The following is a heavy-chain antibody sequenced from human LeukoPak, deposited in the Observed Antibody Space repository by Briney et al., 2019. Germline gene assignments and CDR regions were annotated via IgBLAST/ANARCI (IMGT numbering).Heavy chain of an antibody. Sequence: GGSLRLSCAASGFTFSSYDMNWIRQAPGKGLEWISYISISGGTIYYADSVKGRFTISRDNAKNSLYLQMNSLRAEDTAVYFCARGPPLFDPWGQGTLVTVSS. V-gene: IGHV3-48*03. CDR2: ISISGGTI. J-gene: IGHJ5*02. CDR1: GFTFSSYD. CDR3: ARGPPLFDP.